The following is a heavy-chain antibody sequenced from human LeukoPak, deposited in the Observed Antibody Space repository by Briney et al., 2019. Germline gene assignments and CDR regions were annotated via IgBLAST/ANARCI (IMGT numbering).Heavy chain of an antibody. CDR1: GFTFSTYA. CDR2: ISGSGRDT. V-gene: IGHV3-23*01. CDR3: AKTIGDFGVCFDY. Sequence: GGSLRLSCAASGFTFSTYAMSWVRQAPGKGLEWISSISGSGRDTYYADSVKGRFTISRDNSKNTLYLQMNSLRAEDTAMYYCAKTIGDFGVCFDYWGQGALVTVSS. D-gene: IGHD4-17*01. J-gene: IGHJ4*02.